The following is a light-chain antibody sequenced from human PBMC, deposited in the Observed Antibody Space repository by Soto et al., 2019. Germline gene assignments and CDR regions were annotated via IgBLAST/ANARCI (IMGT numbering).Light chain of an antibody. CDR2: GAS. V-gene: IGKV3-15*01. Sequence: EIVMTQSPATLSVSPGERATLSCRASQSVSSNLAWYQRKPGQAPRLLIYGASTRATGIPARFSGSGSGTEFTLTISSLPSEDFAVYYCQQYNSWPLTFGGGTKVEIK. CDR1: QSVSSN. J-gene: IGKJ4*01. CDR3: QQYNSWPLT.